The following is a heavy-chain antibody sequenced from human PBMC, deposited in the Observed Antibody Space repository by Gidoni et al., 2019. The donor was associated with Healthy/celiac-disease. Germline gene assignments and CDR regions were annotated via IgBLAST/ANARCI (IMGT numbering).Heavy chain of an antibody. V-gene: IGHV3-23*01. D-gene: IGHD2-21*02. CDR2: MSGRGGST. J-gene: IGHJ4*02. CDR1: GFTFSSYA. Sequence: EVKLLESGGGLVQSGGSLRRSCAAPGFTFSSYAMSWVRQAPGKGLEWVSAMSGRGGSTYDADSGKGRFTISRDNSKNTLNLQMNSRRAEDTAVDCCAKQQHLWLLTGGVFDYWGQGTLVTVSS. CDR3: AKQQHLWLLTGGVFDY.